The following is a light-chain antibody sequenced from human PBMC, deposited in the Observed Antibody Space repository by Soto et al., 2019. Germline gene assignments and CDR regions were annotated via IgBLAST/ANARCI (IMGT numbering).Light chain of an antibody. V-gene: IGKV3-15*01. CDR2: ATS. CDR1: QSVSSN. CDR3: QQYNQRTRT. Sequence: EVVITQSPATPSVSPGERATLSCSASQSVSSNLAWYLQTPGQSPRLLIYATSTRETGVPARFSGSGSGTEFTLTISSLQTEDFATYYCQQYNQRTRTFGQGTKVDIK. J-gene: IGKJ1*01.